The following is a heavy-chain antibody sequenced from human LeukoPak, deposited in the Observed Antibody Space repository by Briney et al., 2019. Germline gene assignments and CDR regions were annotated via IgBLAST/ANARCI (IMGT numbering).Heavy chain of an antibody. CDR1: GFTVNNYG. CDR2: IGGSSGST. Sequence: GGSLRLSCAASGFTVNNYGMNWVRQAPGKGLEWVSGIGGSSGSTYYADSVKGRFTISRDNSKNTLYLQMNSLRAEDTAVYYCATEPADIVVVPAGPPPDYWGQGALVTVSS. J-gene: IGHJ4*02. V-gene: IGHV3-23*01. D-gene: IGHD2-2*01. CDR3: ATEPADIVVVPAGPPPDY.